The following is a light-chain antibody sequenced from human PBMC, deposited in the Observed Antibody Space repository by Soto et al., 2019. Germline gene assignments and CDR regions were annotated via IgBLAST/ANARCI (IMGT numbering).Light chain of an antibody. Sequence: QSVLTQSPSASASLGASVKLTCTLSSGHSSYAIAWHQQQPEKGPRYLMKLSSDGSHSKGDGIPDRFSGSSSGAERYLTISSIQSEDEADYSCQTWDTGARVVFGGGTKLTVL. CDR1: SGHSSYA. CDR3: QTWDTGARVV. CDR2: LSSDGSH. J-gene: IGLJ2*01. V-gene: IGLV4-69*01.